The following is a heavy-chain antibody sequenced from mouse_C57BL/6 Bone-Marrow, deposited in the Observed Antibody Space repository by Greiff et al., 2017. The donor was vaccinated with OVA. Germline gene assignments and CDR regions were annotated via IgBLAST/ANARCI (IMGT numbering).Heavy chain of an antibody. CDR1: GYTFTSYW. J-gene: IGHJ3*01. CDR2: INPSSGYT. V-gene: IGHV1-7*01. CDR3: ARDYYGSRGTWFAY. Sequence: QVQLKESGAELAKPGASVKLSCKASGYTFTSYWMHWVKQRPGQGLEWIGYINPSSGYTKYNQKFKDKATLTADKSSSTAYMQLSSLTYGDSAVYYCARDYYGSRGTWFAYWGQGTLVTVSA. D-gene: IGHD1-1*01.